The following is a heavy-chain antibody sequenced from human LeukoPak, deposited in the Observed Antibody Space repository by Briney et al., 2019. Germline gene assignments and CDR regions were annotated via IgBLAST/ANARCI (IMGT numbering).Heavy chain of an antibody. J-gene: IGHJ6*03. V-gene: IGHV3-23*01. D-gene: IGHD2-2*01. Sequence: GGSLRLSCAASGFTFDSYAMTWVRQAPGRGLEWVSSISGGGGITNYADSVKGRFTISRDNSKYTLFLQMNSLRAEDTAVYYCAKYGVDCSSTSCYPLYYMDVWGKGTTVTVSS. CDR3: AKYGVDCSSTSCYPLYYMDV. CDR1: GFTFDSYA. CDR2: ISGGGGIT.